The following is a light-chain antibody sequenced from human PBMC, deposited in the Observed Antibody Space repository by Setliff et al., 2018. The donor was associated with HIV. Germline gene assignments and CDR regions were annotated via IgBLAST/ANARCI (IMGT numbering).Light chain of an antibody. J-gene: IGLJ1*01. CDR3: VSHRDTNTLEV. CDR2: SVT. CDR1: NSDIGSHDY. Sequence: QSALAQPASVSGSPGQSITISCSGTNSDIGSHDYVSWYQQHPGKAPKLIIFSVTYRPSGVSDRFSGSKSGNTASLTISGLQPEDEADYYCVSHRDTNTLEVFGTGTKVTVL. V-gene: IGLV2-14*03.